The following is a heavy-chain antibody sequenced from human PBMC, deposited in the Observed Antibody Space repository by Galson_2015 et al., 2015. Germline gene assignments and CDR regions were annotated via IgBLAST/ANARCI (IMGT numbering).Heavy chain of an antibody. CDR2: ISYDGSNK. Sequence: SLRISCAASGFTFSSYAMHWVRQAPGKGLEWVAVISYDGSNKYYADSVKGRFTISRDNSKNTLYLQMNSLRAADTAVYYCARDCGYYGSGPPVGWFDPWGQGTLVTVSS. V-gene: IGHV3-30-3*01. CDR3: ARDCGYYGSGPPVGWFDP. CDR1: GFTFSSYA. D-gene: IGHD3-10*01. J-gene: IGHJ5*02.